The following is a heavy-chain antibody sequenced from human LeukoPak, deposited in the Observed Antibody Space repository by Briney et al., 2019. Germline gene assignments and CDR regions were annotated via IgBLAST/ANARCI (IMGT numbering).Heavy chain of an antibody. CDR2: ISGSGGST. V-gene: IGHV3-23*01. CDR3: AKGRGYSSGYFDY. D-gene: IGHD5-18*01. J-gene: IGHJ4*02. Sequence: PGGSLRPSCAASGFTFSSYAMSWVRQAPGKGLEWVSAISGSGGSTYYADSVKGRFTISRDNSKNTLYLQMNSLRAEDTAVYYCAKGRGYSSGYFDYWGQGTLVTVSS. CDR1: GFTFSSYA.